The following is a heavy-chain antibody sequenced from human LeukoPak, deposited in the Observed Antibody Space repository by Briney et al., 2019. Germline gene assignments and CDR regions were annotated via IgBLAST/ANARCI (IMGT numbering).Heavy chain of an antibody. D-gene: IGHD3-22*01. Sequence: QPGGSLRLSCAASGFTFSSYGMSWVRQAPGKGLEWVSSISRSGGSTYYADSVQGRFTISRDNSQNTLYLQMNSLRAEDTAVYYCAKGVETITMIVPFDPWGQGTLVTVSS. CDR2: ISRSGGST. V-gene: IGHV3-23*01. J-gene: IGHJ5*02. CDR3: AKGVETITMIVPFDP. CDR1: GFTFSSYG.